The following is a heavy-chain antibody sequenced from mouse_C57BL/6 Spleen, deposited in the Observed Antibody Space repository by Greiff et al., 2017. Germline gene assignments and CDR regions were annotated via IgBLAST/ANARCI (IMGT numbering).Heavy chain of an antibody. V-gene: IGHV1-76*01. Sequence: VQLQESGAELVRPGASVKLSCKASGYTFTDYYINWVKQRPGQGLEWIARIYPGSGNTYYNEKFKGKATLTAEKSSSTAYMQLSSLTSEDSAVYFCARPGDEGGYFDYWGQGTTLTVSS. CDR1: GYTFTDYY. D-gene: IGHD3-3*01. J-gene: IGHJ2*01. CDR2: IYPGSGNT. CDR3: ARPGDEGGYFDY.